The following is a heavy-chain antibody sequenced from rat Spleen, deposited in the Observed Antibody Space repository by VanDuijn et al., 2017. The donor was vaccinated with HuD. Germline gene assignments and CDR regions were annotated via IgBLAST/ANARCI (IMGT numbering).Heavy chain of an antibody. D-gene: IGHD1-4*01. J-gene: IGHJ2*01. V-gene: IGHV5-29*01. CDR2: ISYYDGST. CDR3: ARRPGDFDC. CDR1: GFTLSDYD. Sequence: EVQLVESGGGLVQPGRSLNLSCAASGFTLSDYDMAWVRQAPTKGLEWVATISYYDGSTDYRDSVKGRFTISRDNAKSTLYLQMDSLRSEDTATYYCARRPGDFDCWGQGVMVTVSS.